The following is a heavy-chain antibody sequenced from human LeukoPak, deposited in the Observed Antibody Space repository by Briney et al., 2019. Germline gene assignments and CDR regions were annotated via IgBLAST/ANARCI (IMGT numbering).Heavy chain of an antibody. V-gene: IGHV1-8*01. D-gene: IGHD6-19*01. CDR2: MNPNSGNT. J-gene: IGHJ3*02. CDR1: GYTFTSYD. CDR3: ARGSSGWPYQDAFDI. Sequence: ASVKVSCKASGYTFTSYDINWVRQATGRGLEWMGWMNPNSGNTGYAQKFQGRVTMARNTSISTAYMELYSLRSEDTAVYYCARGSSGWPYQDAFDIWAQGTMVTVSS.